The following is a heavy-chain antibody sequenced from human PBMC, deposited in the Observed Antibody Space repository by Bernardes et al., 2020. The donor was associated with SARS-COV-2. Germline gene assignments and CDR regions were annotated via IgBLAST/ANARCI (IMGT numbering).Heavy chain of an antibody. J-gene: IGHJ4*02. CDR1: GFTFSSSV. D-gene: IGHD5-18*01. Sequence: GGSLRLSCAASGFTFSSSVMNWFRQAPGKGLEWVSYISTGGSTKYYADSVKGRFTISRDNAKNSLYLQMNSMRAEDTAVYYCAREYTYGFDSWGQGTLVTVSS. CDR2: ISTGGSTK. CDR3: AREYTYGFDS. V-gene: IGHV3-48*03.